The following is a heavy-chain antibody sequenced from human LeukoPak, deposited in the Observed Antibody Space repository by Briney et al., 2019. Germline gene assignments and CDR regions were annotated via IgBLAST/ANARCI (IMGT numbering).Heavy chain of an antibody. V-gene: IGHV1-46*01. CDR1: GYSFTGYY. CDR3: ARDSSGWYTAVFDY. CDR2: INPSGGST. D-gene: IGHD6-19*01. J-gene: IGHJ4*02. Sequence: ASVKVSCKASGYSFTGYYIHWVRQAPGQGLEWMGIINPSGGSTSYAQKFQGRVTMTRDMSTSTVYMELSSLRSEDTAVYYCARDSSGWYTAVFDYWGQGTLVTVSS.